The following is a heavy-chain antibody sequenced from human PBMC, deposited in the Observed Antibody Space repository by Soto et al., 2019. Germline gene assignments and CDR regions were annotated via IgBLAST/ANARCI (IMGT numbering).Heavy chain of an antibody. Sequence: EVQLLESGGGLVQPGGSLRLACAASGFSFSNYEMTWARQAPGKGLEWVAFINPSSGTTHYADSVKGRFTISRDNSKDTLYLQLSSLRVEDPAVYYCVKGGWLDVWGQGTTVTVSS. J-gene: IGHJ6*02. V-gene: IGHV3-23*01. CDR2: INPSSGTT. CDR3: VKGGWLDV. D-gene: IGHD2-15*01. CDR1: GFSFSNYE.